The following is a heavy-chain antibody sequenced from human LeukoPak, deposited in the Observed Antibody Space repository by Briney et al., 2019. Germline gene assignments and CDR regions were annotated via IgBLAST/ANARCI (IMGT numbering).Heavy chain of an antibody. CDR3: ARVDISFGNLYYGMDV. CDR1: GYTFTSYG. D-gene: IGHD3-22*01. J-gene: IGHJ6*02. V-gene: IGHV1-18*01. CDR2: ISAYNGNT. Sequence: ASVKVSCKASGYTFTSYGISWVRQAPGQGLEWMGWISAYNGNTNYAQRLQGRVTMTTDTSTSTAYMELRSLRSDDTAVYYCARVDISFGNLYYGMDVWGQGTTVTVSS.